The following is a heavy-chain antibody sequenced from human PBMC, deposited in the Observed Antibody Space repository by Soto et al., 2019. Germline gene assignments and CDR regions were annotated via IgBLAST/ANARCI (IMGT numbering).Heavy chain of an antibody. CDR1: GYTFATDW. D-gene: IGHD3-9*01. CDR2: IFPSDSTT. Sequence: GESLKISCEASGYTFATDWLGWVRQMPGKGLEWMGIIFPSDSTTRYNPSFQGQVTISADKSIGAAYLHWSSLKASDTAMYYCARHSRDGLVRTSDSWGQGTLVTVSS. CDR3: ARHSRDGLVRTSDS. J-gene: IGHJ4*02. V-gene: IGHV5-51*01.